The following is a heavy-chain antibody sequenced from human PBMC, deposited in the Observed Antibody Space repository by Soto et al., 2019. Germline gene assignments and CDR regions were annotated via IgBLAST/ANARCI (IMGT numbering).Heavy chain of an antibody. CDR1: GYTFTSSY. V-gene: IGHV1-46*01. CDR2: INPSGGST. CDR3: ARVPGGRYFFDN. Sequence: QVQLVQSGAEVKRPGASVKVSCKASGYTFTSSYIHWVRQAPGQGLEWMGVINPSGGSTTYAQKFEDRVTMTRDTSTSTVYMNRSSLRSDDTAAYYCARVPGGRYFFDNWGQGTLVTVSS. D-gene: IGHD1-26*01. J-gene: IGHJ4*02.